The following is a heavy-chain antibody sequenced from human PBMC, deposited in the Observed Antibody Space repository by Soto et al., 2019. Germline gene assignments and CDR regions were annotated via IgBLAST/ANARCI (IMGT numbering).Heavy chain of an antibody. J-gene: IGHJ4*02. D-gene: IGHD6-13*01. Sequence: SETLSLTCTVSGDSISNYYWSWIRQPAGKGLEWIGRIYTNGIPSYNPSLRSRVTISEDTSKNQFSLKLLSVTTADTAVYFCAAGEASSRNLAPYYLDFWGQGTLVTVSS. V-gene: IGHV4-4*07. CDR2: IYTNGIP. CDR1: GDSISNYY. CDR3: AAGEASSRNLAPYYLDF.